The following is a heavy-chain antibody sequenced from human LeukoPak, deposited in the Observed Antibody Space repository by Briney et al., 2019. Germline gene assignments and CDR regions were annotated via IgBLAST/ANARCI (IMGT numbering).Heavy chain of an antibody. V-gene: IGHV3-53*01. CDR1: GFTVSSNY. J-gene: IGHJ5*02. Sequence: GGSLRLSCAASGFTVSSNYMSWVRQAPGKGLEWVSVIYSGGSTYYADSVKGRFTISRDNSKNTLYLQMNSLRAEDTAVYYCARDPPGAYCGGDCYPWGQGTLATVSS. D-gene: IGHD2-21*02. CDR2: IYSGGST. CDR3: ARDPPGAYCGGDCYP.